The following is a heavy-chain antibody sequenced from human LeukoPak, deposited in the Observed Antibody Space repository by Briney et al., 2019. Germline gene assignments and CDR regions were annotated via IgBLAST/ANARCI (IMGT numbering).Heavy chain of an antibody. CDR3: ARARYVNSFYAFDI. D-gene: IGHD3-9*01. V-gene: IGHV4-39*07. CDR2: IYYSGST. CDR1: GGSISSSSYY. Sequence: PSETLSLTCSVSGGSISSSSYYWGWIRQPPGQGLEWIGTIYYSGSTYYNPSLKSRVTVSADTSKNQFSLKLSSVTAADTAVYYCARARYVNSFYAFDIWGQGTLVTVSS. J-gene: IGHJ3*02.